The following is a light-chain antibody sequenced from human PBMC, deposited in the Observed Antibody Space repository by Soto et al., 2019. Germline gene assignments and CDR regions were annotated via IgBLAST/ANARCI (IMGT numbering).Light chain of an antibody. Sequence: NQMTQSPSTLSASVGDRVTITCRASQGISSYLAWYQQKPGKAPKLLIYAASTLQSGVPSRFSGSGSGTDFTLTISCLQSEDFATYYCQQYYSYPWTFGQGTKVDIK. CDR2: AAS. V-gene: IGKV1-8*01. J-gene: IGKJ1*01. CDR3: QQYYSYPWT. CDR1: QGISSY.